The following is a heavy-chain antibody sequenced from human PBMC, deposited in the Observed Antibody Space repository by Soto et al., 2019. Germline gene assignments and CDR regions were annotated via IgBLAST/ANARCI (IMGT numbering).Heavy chain of an antibody. CDR3: ARIVGVGDFYYYMDV. J-gene: IGHJ6*03. D-gene: IGHD3-10*01. CDR2: IYHSGST. CDR1: GGSIRSDGYY. Sequence: VQLQESGPGLVRPSQTLSLSCTVSGGSIRSDGYYWSWIRQHPGKGLEWVGYIYHSGSTYNNPSLKSRINISLGTSKNQFSLKVMSVTAADTAVYYCARIVGVGDFYYYMDVWGKGTTVTV. V-gene: IGHV4-31*03.